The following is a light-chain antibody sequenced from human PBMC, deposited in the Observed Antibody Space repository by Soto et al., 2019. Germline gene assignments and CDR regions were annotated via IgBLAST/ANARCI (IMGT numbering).Light chain of an antibody. Sequence: QSVLTQPASVSGFPGQSITISCTGTTTDVGNYNLVSWYHQHPGKAPKLMIYEVSKRPSGVSNRFSGSKSGNTASLTISGLQAEDEADYYCCSYAGSSTLVVFGGGTKLTVL. V-gene: IGLV2-23*02. CDR3: CSYAGSSTLVV. CDR2: EVS. J-gene: IGLJ2*01. CDR1: TTDVGNYNL.